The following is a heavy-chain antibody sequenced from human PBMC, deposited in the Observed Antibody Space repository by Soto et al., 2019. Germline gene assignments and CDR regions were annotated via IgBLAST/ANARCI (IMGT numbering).Heavy chain of an antibody. CDR1: GFTFSSYA. J-gene: IGHJ4*02. Sequence: PGGSLRLSCAASGFTFSSYAMSWVRQAPGKGLEWVSAISGSGGSTYYAGSVKGRFTISRDNSKNTLYLQMNSLRAEDTAVYYSAKSPGMYYYDSSGYYHYDYWGQGTLVTVSS. CDR3: AKSPGMYYYDSSGYYHYDY. D-gene: IGHD3-22*01. CDR2: ISGSGGST. V-gene: IGHV3-23*01.